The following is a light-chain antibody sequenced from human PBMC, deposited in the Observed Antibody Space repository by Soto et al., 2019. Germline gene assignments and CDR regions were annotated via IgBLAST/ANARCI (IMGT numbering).Light chain of an antibody. CDR3: QQYYSTPLT. V-gene: IGKV4-1*01. Sequence: DIVMTQYPDSLAVSLGERATINCKSRQRILSRSNNKNSLAWYQQKTGQPPKLLIYWAATRESGVPVRFSGSGSGTDFTLTISSLQAEDVAIYYCQQYYSTPLTFGGGTRLEIK. J-gene: IGKJ5*01. CDR1: QRILSRSNNKNS. CDR2: WAA.